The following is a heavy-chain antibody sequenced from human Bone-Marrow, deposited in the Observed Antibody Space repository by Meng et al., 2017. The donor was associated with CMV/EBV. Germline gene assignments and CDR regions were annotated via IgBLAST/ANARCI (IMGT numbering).Heavy chain of an antibody. V-gene: IGHV2-5*01. Sequence: SGPTLVKPTQTLTLTCTFSGFSLSTSGVGVGWIRQPPGKALEWLALIYWNDDKRYSPSLKSRLTITKDTSKNQVVLTMTNMDPVDTATYYCARINSSSWRYYFDYWGQGTRVTVSS. J-gene: IGHJ4*02. CDR3: ARINSSSWRYYFDY. D-gene: IGHD6-13*01. CDR2: IYWNDDK. CDR1: GFSLSTSGVG.